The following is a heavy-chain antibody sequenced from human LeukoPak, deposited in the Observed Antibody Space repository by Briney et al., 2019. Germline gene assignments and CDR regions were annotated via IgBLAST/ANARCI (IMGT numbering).Heavy chain of an antibody. J-gene: IGHJ4*02. CDR2: INAGNSNT. CDR3: ASGGSTTVVTLFDY. D-gene: IGHD4-23*01. CDR1: GYTFTSYA. Sequence: GASVKVSCKASGYTFTSYAMHWVRQAPGQRLEWMGWINAGNSNTKYSQKFQGRVTITRDTSASTAYMELSSLRSEDTAVYYCASGGSTTVVTLFDYWGQGTLVTVSS. V-gene: IGHV1-3*01.